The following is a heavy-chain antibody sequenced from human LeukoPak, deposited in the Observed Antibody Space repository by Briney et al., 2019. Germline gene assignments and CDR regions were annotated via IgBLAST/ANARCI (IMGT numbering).Heavy chain of an antibody. CDR1: GFTFSSNW. Sequence: GGSLRLSCAASGFTFSSNWMSWVRQALGKGLEWVANTKQDGSEKYYVGSVKGRFTNSRDNAKNSLYLQMNSLRAEDTAVYYCARDQRYCSSSSCPWKPFDYWGQGTLVTVSS. J-gene: IGHJ4*02. D-gene: IGHD2-2*01. CDR2: TKQDGSEK. CDR3: ARDQRYCSSSSCPWKPFDY. V-gene: IGHV3-7*05.